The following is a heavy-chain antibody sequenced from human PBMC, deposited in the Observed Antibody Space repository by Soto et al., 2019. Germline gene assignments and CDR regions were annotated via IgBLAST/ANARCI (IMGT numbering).Heavy chain of an antibody. V-gene: IGHV4-34*01. CDR3: ARASGTDIVVVGAATAWFDP. D-gene: IGHD2-15*01. J-gene: IGHJ5*02. CDR1: GGSFSGYY. CDR2: IKHSGST. Sequence: QVPLQQWGAGLLKPSETLSLTCAVYGGSFSGYYWSWIRKPPGKGLAWIGEIKHSGSTNYNPSLKSRVTISVDTSKNQLSLKLSAVTAADTAVYYCARASGTDIVVVGAATAWFDPWGQGTLVTVSS.